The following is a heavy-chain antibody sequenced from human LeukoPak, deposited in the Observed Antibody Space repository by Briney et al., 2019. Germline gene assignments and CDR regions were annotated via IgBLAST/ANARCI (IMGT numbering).Heavy chain of an antibody. Sequence: PSETLSLTCAVSGYSLSSGYYWGWIRQPPGKGLEWIGSIYHSGSISYNPSLKSRVTMSVDTSKTQFSLNLNSVTAADTAVYYCAKGDSGDYGWFDYWGQGTLVTVSS. J-gene: IGHJ4*02. CDR1: GYSLSSGYY. CDR3: AKGDSGDYGWFDY. V-gene: IGHV4-38-2*01. CDR2: IYHSGSI. D-gene: IGHD4-17*01.